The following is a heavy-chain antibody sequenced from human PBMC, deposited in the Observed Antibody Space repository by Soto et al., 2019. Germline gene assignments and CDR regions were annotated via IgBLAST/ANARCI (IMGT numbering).Heavy chain of an antibody. Sequence: SETLSLTCAVSGYSISSSNWWGWIRQPPGKGLEWIGYIYYSGTTYYNPSLKSRATISVDRSKNQFSLKLSSVTAADTAVYYCARALGIAAAGTFWYFDLWGRGTLVTVSS. J-gene: IGHJ2*01. CDR1: GYSISSSNW. CDR2: IYYSGTT. CDR3: ARALGIAAAGTFWYFDL. D-gene: IGHD6-13*01. V-gene: IGHV4-28*03.